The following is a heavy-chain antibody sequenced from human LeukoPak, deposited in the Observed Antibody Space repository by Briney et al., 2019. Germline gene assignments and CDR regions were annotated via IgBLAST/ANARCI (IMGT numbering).Heavy chain of an antibody. J-gene: IGHJ3*02. CDR2: ISSSSSYI. CDR1: GFTFSSYS. Sequence: PGGSLRLSCAASGFTFSSYSMTWVRQAPGKGLEWVSSISSSSSYIYYADSVKGRFTISRDNAKNSLYLQMNSLRAKDTAVYYCARDRHIVGATTGAFDIWGEGTMVTVSS. D-gene: IGHD1-26*01. V-gene: IGHV3-21*01. CDR3: ARDRHIVGATTGAFDI.